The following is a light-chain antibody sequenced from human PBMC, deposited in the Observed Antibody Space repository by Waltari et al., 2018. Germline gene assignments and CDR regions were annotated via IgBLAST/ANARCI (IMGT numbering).Light chain of an antibody. CDR1: QGFTTW. CDR2: QAS. Sequence: DIQMTQSPSTLSASVGDRVTITCRASQGFTTWLAWCQQKAGKAPKLLIYQASSLVSGVPSRFSGGESGTEFTLTISSLQPDDFATYYCQQYNTYPLTFGQGTRLEIK. J-gene: IGKJ5*01. CDR3: QQYNTYPLT. V-gene: IGKV1-5*03.